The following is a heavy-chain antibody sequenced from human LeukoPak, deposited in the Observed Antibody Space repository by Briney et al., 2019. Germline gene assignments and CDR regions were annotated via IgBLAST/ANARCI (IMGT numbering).Heavy chain of an antibody. D-gene: IGHD6-13*01. CDR1: GFTFSSYW. J-gene: IGHJ4*02. CDR3: ARGTIAAAGYYYFDY. CDR2: IKKEGSEK. Sequence: GGSLRLSCAASGFTFSSYWMSWVRQAPGKGLDWVAHIKKEGSEKYYVDSVKGRFTISRDKAKNSLYLQINSLRAEDTAVYYCARGTIAAAGYYYFDYWGQGTQVTVSS. V-gene: IGHV3-7*04.